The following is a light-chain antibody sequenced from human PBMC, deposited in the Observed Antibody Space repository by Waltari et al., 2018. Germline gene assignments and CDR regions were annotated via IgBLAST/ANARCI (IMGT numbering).Light chain of an antibody. CDR1: SDINVGDFN. CDR3: MFWPSNVWV. Sequence: QPVLTQPPSSSASPGESARLTCTLPSDINVGDFNIYWYQQKPGSPPRFLLYYNSDSEKAQGSGVPSRFSGSKDASANAGMLRISGLQSEDEADYYCMFWPSNVWVFGGGTKLTVL. J-gene: IGLJ3*02. CDR2: YNSDSEK. V-gene: IGLV5-37*01.